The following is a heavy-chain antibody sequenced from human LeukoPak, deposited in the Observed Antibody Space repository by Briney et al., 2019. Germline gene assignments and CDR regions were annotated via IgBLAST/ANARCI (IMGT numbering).Heavy chain of an antibody. V-gene: IGHV2-26*01. D-gene: IGHD6-19*01. Sequence: TESGPTLVNPTETLTLTCTDSGFSLSNARMGVSWIRQPPGKALEWLAHIFSNDEKSYSTSLKSTLTISEDTSKSQVVLTMTNMDPVDTATYYCARIRGWQWPFIDYWGQGTLVAVSS. CDR1: GFSLSNARMG. CDR2: IFSNDEK. CDR3: ARIRGWQWPFIDY. J-gene: IGHJ4*02.